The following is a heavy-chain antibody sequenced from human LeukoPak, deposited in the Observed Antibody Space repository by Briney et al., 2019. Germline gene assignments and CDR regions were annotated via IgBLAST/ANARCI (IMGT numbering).Heavy chain of an antibody. V-gene: IGHV1-69*05. J-gene: IGHJ4*02. CDR3: ARDSDSSGSVDY. Sequence: ASVKVSCKASGGTFSSYAISWVRQAPGQGLEWMGRIIPIFGTANYAQKFQGRVTITTDESTSTAYMELSSLGSEDTAVYYCARDSDSSGSVDYWGQGTLVTVSS. D-gene: IGHD3-22*01. CDR1: GGTFSSYA. CDR2: IIPIFGTA.